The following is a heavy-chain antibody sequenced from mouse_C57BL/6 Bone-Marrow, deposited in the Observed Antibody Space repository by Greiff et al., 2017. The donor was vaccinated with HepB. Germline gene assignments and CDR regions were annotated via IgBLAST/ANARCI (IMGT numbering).Heavy chain of an antibody. CDR3: ARGPAWFAY. CDR2: IYPRSGNT. CDR1: GYTFTSYG. Sequence: LVESGAELARPGASVKLSCKASGYTFTSYGISWVKQRTGQGLEWIGEIYPRSGNTYYNEKFKGKATLTADKSSSTAYMELRSLTSEDSAVYFCARGPAWFAYWGQGTLVTVSA. J-gene: IGHJ3*01. V-gene: IGHV1-81*01.